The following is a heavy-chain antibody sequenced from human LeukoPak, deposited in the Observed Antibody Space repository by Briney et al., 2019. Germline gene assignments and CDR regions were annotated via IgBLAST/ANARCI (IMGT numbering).Heavy chain of an antibody. CDR3: ARQVGGSYYFDY. V-gene: IGHV1-2*02. Sequence: ASVKVSCKASGYTFTGYHMHWVRQAPGQGLEWMGWINPNSGGTNFAQKFQGRVTMTRDTSISTAYMELSRLRSDDTAVYYCARQVGGSYYFDYWGQGTLVTVSS. CDR2: INPNSGGT. J-gene: IGHJ4*02. CDR1: GYTFTGYH. D-gene: IGHD1-26*01.